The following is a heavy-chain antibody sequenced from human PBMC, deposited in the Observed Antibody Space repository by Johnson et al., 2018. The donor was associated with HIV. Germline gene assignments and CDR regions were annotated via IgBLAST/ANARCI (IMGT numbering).Heavy chain of an antibody. J-gene: IGHJ3*02. V-gene: IGHV3-66*01. CDR2: IYSGGST. CDR3: AREMGWEDAFDI. Sequence: VQLVESGGGLVQPGGSLRLSCAASGFTVSSNYMSWVRQAPGKGLEWVSVIYSGGSTSYADSVKGRFTISRDNAKNSLSLQMTSLRAEDTAVYYCAREMGWEDAFDIWGQGTMVTVSS. CDR1: GFTVSSNY. D-gene: IGHD6-19*01.